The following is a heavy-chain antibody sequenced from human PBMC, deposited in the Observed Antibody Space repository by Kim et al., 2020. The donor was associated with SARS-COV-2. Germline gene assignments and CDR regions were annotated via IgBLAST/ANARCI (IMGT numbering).Heavy chain of an antibody. CDR3: ARGRQWLVSLVDWFDP. CDR1: GYTFTSYD. J-gene: IGHJ5*02. CDR2: MNPNSGNT. Sequence: ASVKVSCKASGYTFTSYDINWVRQATGQGLEWMGWMNPNSGNTGYAQKFQGRVTMTRNTSISTAYMELSSLRSEDTAVYYCARGRQWLVSLVDWFDPWGQGTLVTVSS. V-gene: IGHV1-8*01. D-gene: IGHD6-19*01.